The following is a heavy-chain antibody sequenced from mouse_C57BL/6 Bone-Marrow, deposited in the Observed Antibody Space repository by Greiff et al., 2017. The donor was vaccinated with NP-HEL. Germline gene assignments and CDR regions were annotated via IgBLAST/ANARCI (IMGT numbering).Heavy chain of an antibody. CDR3: AYYYGSNPEY. CDR2: ISDGGSYT. V-gene: IGHV5-4*01. J-gene: IGHJ2*01. CDR1: GFTFSSYA. Sequence: DVQLVESGGGLVKPGGSLKLSCAASGFTFSSYALSWVRQTPEKRLEWVATISDGGSYTYYPDNVKGRFTISRDNAKNNLYLQMSHLKSEDTAMYYCAYYYGSNPEYWGQGTTLTVSS. D-gene: IGHD1-1*01.